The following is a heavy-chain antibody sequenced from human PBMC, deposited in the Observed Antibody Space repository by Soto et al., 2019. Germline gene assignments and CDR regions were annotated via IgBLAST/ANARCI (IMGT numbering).Heavy chain of an antibody. D-gene: IGHD3-10*01. Sequence: QVQLVESGGGVIQPGRSLRLSCAASGLDFRNNDMHWVRQAPGKGLEWVTVISHDSRNIFYGYSVKGRFTGSRDNSKNTVYLEMNTLGVEDTAVYFCVKLVDKTLDDFWGLGTLVVVSS. CDR1: GLDFRNND. J-gene: IGHJ4*02. V-gene: IGHV3-30*18. CDR3: VKLVDKTLDDF. CDR2: ISHDSRNI.